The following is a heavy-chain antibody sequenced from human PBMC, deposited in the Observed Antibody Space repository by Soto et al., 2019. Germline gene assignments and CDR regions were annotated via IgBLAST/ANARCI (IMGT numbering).Heavy chain of an antibody. CDR1: GGSISSYY. CDR2: IYYSGST. CDR3: ARGRENYYGSGSSYYGMDV. D-gene: IGHD3-10*01. V-gene: IGHV4-59*01. J-gene: IGHJ6*02. Sequence: SETLSLTCTVSGGSISSYYWSWIRQPPGKXLEWIGYIYYSGSTNYNPTLKSRVTISVDTSKNQFSLKLSSVTAADTAVYYCARGRENYYGSGSSYYGMDVWGQGATVTVSS.